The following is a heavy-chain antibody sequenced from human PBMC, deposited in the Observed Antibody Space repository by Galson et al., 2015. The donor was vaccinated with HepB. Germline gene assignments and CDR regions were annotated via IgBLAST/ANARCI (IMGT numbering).Heavy chain of an antibody. CDR2: IKQDGSEK. J-gene: IGHJ6*02. D-gene: IGHD3-22*01. V-gene: IGHV3-7*05. Sequence: LRLSCAASGFTFSSYWMSWIRQAPGKGLEWVANIKQDGSEKYYVDSVKGRFTISRDNAKNSLFLQMNSLRAEDTAVYYCARVSTMIVVVTLTALAGYYYYGMDVWGQGTTVTVSS. CDR3: ARVSTMIVVVTLTALAGYYYYGMDV. CDR1: GFTFSSYW.